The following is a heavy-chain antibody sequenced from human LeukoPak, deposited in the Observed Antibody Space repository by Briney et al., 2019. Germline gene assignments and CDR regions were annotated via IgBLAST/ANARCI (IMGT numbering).Heavy chain of an antibody. CDR2: INPNSGGT. V-gene: IGHV1-2*02. Sequence: EASVKVSCKASGYTFTGYYMHWVRQAPGQGLEWMGWINPNSGGTNYARKFQGRVTMTRDTSISTAYMELSRLRSDDTAVYYCARENPRWLQLPDWGQGTLVTVSS. J-gene: IGHJ4*02. CDR1: GYTFTGYY. CDR3: ARENPRWLQLPD. D-gene: IGHD1-1*01.